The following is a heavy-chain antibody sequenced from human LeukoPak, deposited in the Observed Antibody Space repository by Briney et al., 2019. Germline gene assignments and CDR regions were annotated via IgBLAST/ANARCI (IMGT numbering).Heavy chain of an antibody. V-gene: IGHV4-4*09. CDR2: IYTSGST. CDR3: ARPRRDGYNGYYFDY. Sequence: SETLSLTCTVSGGSISSYYWSWIRRPPGKGLEWIGYIYTSGSTNYNPSLKSRVTISVDTSKNQFSLKLSSVTAADTAVYYCARPRRDGYNGYYFDYWGQGTLVTVSS. D-gene: IGHD5-24*01. J-gene: IGHJ4*02. CDR1: GGSISSYY.